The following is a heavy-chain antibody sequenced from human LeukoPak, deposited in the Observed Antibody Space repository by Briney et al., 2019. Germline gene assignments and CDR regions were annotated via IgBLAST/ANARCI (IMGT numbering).Heavy chain of an antibody. Sequence: GGSLRLSCAASGFTVSTKYMNWVRQAPGKGLEWVSILYSGDSTYYADSVKGRFIVSRDNSKNTLYLQMTALRADDTAVYYCARVGDHYHWYLDLWGRGTLVTVSS. D-gene: IGHD3-10*01. V-gene: IGHV3-53*01. CDR1: GFTVSTKY. J-gene: IGHJ2*01. CDR2: LYSGDST. CDR3: ARVGDHYHWYLDL.